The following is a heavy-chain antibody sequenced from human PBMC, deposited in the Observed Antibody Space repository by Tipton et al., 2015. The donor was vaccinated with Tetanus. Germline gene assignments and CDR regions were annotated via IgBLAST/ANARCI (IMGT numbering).Heavy chain of an antibody. CDR2: VAYDGNNK. CDR3: ARDGFYYGSGSYYRAF. J-gene: IGHJ6*02. Sequence: LSLTCAVSGASFSGSYWSWVRQSPGKGLEWVALVAYDGNNKYSADSVKGRFTISRDNSKDTLYLQMNSLRPEDTAVYYCARDGFYYGSGSYYRAFWGQGTTVTVSS. CDR1: GASFSGSY. D-gene: IGHD3-10*01. V-gene: IGHV3-30-3*01.